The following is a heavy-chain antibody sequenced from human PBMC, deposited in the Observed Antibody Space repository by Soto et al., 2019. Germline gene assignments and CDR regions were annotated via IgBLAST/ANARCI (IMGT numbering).Heavy chain of an antibody. CDR2: INHSEIT. V-gene: IGHV4-34*01. J-gene: IGHJ4*02. Sequence: SETLSLTCAVYGGSFSGYYWSWIRQPPGKGLEWIGEINHSEITNYKPSLKSRVTISVDTSTNGFSLKRSSVTAADTAVYYGARAGYSYGYFDYWGQGTLVTVSS. CDR3: ARAGYSYGYFDY. CDR1: GGSFSGYY. D-gene: IGHD5-18*01.